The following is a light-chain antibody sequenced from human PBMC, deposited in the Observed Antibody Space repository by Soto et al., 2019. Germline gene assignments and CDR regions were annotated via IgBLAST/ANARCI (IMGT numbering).Light chain of an antibody. V-gene: IGKV1-39*01. Sequence: DIQMSQSPSSLSASVGERVTITCRAAESISRHLNWYQQKPGRAPDLLIYAASTLQNGVPSRFTGSGSGTEFTLTITGLQLEDFATYYCQQDYSTLATFGQGRLLEIK. J-gene: IGKJ5*01. CDR2: AAS. CDR3: QQDYSTLAT. CDR1: ESISRH.